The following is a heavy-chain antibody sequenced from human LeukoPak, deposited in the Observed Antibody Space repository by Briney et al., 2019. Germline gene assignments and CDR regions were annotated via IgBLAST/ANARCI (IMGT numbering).Heavy chain of an antibody. V-gene: IGHV3-7*05. J-gene: IGHJ4*02. CDR2: IKQDGSQK. Sequence: GGSLRLSCAASRFTLSTYWMSWVRQAPGKGLEWVANIKQDGSQKYYVDSVKGRLTNSRHNAKNSQYLQMNSLRAEDTAVYYCARLPLTARRHFDYWGQGTLVTVSS. CDR3: ARLPLTARRHFDY. CDR1: RFTLSTYW. D-gene: IGHD5-18*01.